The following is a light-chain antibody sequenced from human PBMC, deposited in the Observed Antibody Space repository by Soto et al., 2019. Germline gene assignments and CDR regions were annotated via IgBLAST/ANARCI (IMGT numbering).Light chain of an antibody. Sequence: DIQMTQSPSSLSASVGDRVTITCRASQSISSYLNWYQRIPGKAPKVLIYAASSLQSGVPSRFSGSGSGTDFTLTISSLQPEDFASYYCQQSYTIPWTFGQGTKVEIK. CDR3: QQSYTIPWT. CDR2: AAS. J-gene: IGKJ1*01. V-gene: IGKV1-39*01. CDR1: QSISSY.